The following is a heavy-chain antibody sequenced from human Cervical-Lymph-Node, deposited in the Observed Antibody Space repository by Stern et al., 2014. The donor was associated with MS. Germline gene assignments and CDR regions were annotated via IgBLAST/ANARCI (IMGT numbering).Heavy chain of an antibody. J-gene: IGHJ5*02. Sequence: QVQLQESGPGLVKPSQTLSLTCTVSGASISSGNFFWTWIRQHPGKGLEWIGYIFFTGSTYYNPSLKSRVTISVDASKNQFSLKLRSVTSADTAVYYCARADPSILVVTWGQGTLVTVSS. CDR1: GASISSGNFF. V-gene: IGHV4-31*03. CDR2: IFFTGST. D-gene: IGHD2-21*01. CDR3: ARADPSILVVT.